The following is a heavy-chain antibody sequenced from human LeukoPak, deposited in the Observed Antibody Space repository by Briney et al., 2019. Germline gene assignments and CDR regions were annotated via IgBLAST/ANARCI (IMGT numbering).Heavy chain of an antibody. CDR2: IYYSGGT. D-gene: IGHD6-13*01. V-gene: IGHV4-59*05. CDR3: AAAGYSSSWFAIV. CDR1: GFTFSSYA. J-gene: IGHJ4*02. Sequence: GSLRLSCAASGFTFSSYAMSWVRQAPGKGLEWIGSIYYSGGTYYNPSLKSRVTISVDTSKKQFSLKLSSVTAADTAVYYCAAAGYSSSWFAIVWGQGTLVTVSS.